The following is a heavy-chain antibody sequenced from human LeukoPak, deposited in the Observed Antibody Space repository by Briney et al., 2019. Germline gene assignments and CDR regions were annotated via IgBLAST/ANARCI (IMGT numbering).Heavy chain of an antibody. CDR3: ACREFYSPWPGP. CDR2: IYPGDSRT. V-gene: IGHV5-51*01. J-gene: IGHJ5*02. CDR1: GYSFTSYW. D-gene: IGHD5-18*01. Sequence: GESLKISCKGSGYSFTSYWIGWVRQTPGKGLEWMGVIYPGDSRTRYNPTFEGQVTISADKSIYTAYLQWSSLKASDTAMYYCACREFYSPWPGPWGQGTLVTVSS.